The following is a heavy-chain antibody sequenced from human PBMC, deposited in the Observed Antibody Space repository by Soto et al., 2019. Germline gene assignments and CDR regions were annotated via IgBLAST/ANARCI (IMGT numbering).Heavy chain of an antibody. CDR3: ARCPDDSDVPRWDY. D-gene: IGHD4-17*01. CDR1: GYNFNQYY. CDR2: INLRGGTT. V-gene: IGHV1-46*02. Sequence: QVQLVQSGAEVRKPGASVRLSCETSGYNFNQYYIHWVRQAPGQGLEWMGIINLRGGTTEYAHKFRGRVTVTGNTSTSTAYSQLSSLRSEDTAVYFCARCPDDSDVPRWDYWGQGTLVTFAS. J-gene: IGHJ4*02.